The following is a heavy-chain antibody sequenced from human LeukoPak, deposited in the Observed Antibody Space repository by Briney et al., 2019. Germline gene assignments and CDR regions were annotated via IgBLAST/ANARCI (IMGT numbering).Heavy chain of an antibody. CDR3: ARSSSWQARIGY. D-gene: IGHD6-13*01. CDR2: NFYSGSS. CDR1: GFTFSSYG. Sequence: PGGSLRLSCAASGFTFSSYGMHWIRQPPGKRLEWIGYNFYSGSSNYNPPLKSRVTIAVDTSKNQFSLKQRYVTAADPAVLYYARSSSWQARIGYCGEGTLVTVSS. J-gene: IGHJ4*02. V-gene: IGHV4-59*08.